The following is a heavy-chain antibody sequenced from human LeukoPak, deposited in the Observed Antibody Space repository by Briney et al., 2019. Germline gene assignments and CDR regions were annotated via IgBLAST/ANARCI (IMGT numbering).Heavy chain of an antibody. V-gene: IGHV3-43D*03. CDR2: ISWDGGST. Sequence: GGSLRLSCAASGFTFDDYAMHWVRQAPGKGLEWVSLISWDGGSTYYADSVKGRFTISRDNSKNSLYLQMNSLRAEDTALYYCAKDSSGWHHDAFDIWGQGTMVTVSS. D-gene: IGHD6-19*01. CDR1: GFTFDDYA. CDR3: AKDSSGWHHDAFDI. J-gene: IGHJ3*02.